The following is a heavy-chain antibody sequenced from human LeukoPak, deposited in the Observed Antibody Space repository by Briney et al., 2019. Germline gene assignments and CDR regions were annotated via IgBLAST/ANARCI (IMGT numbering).Heavy chain of an antibody. V-gene: IGHV4-38-2*02. CDR3: ARANGYGLLDY. D-gene: IGHD5-18*01. Sequence: SETLSLTCTVSAYSISSGYFWGWIRQPPGKGLEWIGSIYSSGSTYYNPSLKSRVTISIDTSKNQFSLKLSSVTAADTAVYYCARANGYGLLDYWGQGTLVTVSS. CDR2: IYSSGST. CDR1: AYSISSGYF. J-gene: IGHJ4*02.